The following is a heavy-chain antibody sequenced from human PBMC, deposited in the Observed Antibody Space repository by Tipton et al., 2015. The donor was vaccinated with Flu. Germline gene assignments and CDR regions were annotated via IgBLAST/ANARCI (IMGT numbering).Heavy chain of an antibody. Sequence: SLRLSCAASGLTVSSNYISWVRQAPGKGLQWVSVIYTGGSTYYTPSVRGRFTVPKDNSKNTVYLQMNSLRAEDTALYYCARQVDSATDYSDLWGQGTLVTVSS. CDR1: GLTVSSNY. CDR3: ARQVDSATDYSDL. D-gene: IGHD2-15*01. J-gene: IGHJ5*02. V-gene: IGHV3-66*04. CDR2: IYTGGST.